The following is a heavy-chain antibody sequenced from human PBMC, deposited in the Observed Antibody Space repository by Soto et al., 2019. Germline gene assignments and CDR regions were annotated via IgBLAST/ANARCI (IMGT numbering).Heavy chain of an antibody. CDR1: GYTFTSYG. V-gene: IGHV1-18*01. CDR3: ARERGSNALDY. J-gene: IGHJ4*02. D-gene: IGHD3-16*01. Sequence: QVQLVQSGAEVKKPGASVKVSCKASGYTFTSYGISWVRQAPGQGLEWMGWISAYNGNTNYEQKLQGRVTMTTDTSTNTAYMELTSLRPGDTAVYYRARERGSNALDYWGQGTLVTVSS. CDR2: ISAYNGNT.